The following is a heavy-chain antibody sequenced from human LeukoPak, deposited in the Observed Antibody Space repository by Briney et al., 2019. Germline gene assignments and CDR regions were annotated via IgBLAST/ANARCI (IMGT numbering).Heavy chain of an antibody. CDR1: GGSISSYY. CDR3: ARATPWLLPGY. V-gene: IGHV4-59*01. J-gene: IGHJ4*02. D-gene: IGHD3-22*01. Sequence: SETLSLTCTVSGGSISSYYWSWVRQPPGKGLEWIGHIYDTGNTNYNPSLKSRVTISVDTSKNQFSLRQTSVTAADTAVYFCARATPWLLPGYWGQGTLVTVSS. CDR2: IYDTGNT.